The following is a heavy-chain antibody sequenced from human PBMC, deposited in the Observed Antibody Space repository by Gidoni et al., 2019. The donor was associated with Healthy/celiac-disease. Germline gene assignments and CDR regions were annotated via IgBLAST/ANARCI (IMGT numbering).Heavy chain of an antibody. Sequence: QVQLVQSWVEVKKPGSSVTVSCKASGGTFSSYAISWVRQAPGQGLEWMGGIIPIFGTANYAQKFQGRVTITADESTSTAYMELSSLRSEDTAVYYCARDGLAATPRWWFDPWGQGTLVTVSS. J-gene: IGHJ5*02. D-gene: IGHD2-15*01. CDR2: IIPIFGTA. V-gene: IGHV1-69*01. CDR1: GGTFSSYA. CDR3: ARDGLAATPRWWFDP.